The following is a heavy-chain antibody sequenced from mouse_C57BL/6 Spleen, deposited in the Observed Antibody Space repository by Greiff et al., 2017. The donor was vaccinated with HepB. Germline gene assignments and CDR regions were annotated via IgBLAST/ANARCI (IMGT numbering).Heavy chain of an antibody. Sequence: VQLQQPGAELVKPGASVKMSCKASGYTFTSYWITWVKQRPGQGLEWIGMIHPSSGSTNYNEKFKSKATLTVDKSSSTAYMQLSSLTSEDSAVYYGGRGSWDEGGYWGQGTTLTVSS. CDR2: IHPSSGST. D-gene: IGHD4-1*01. J-gene: IGHJ2*01. CDR3: GRGSWDEGGY. CDR1: GYTFTSYW. V-gene: IGHV1-55*01.